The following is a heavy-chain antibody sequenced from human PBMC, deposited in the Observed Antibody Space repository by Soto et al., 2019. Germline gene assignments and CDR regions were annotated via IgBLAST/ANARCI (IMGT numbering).Heavy chain of an antibody. CDR2: IISIFGTA. CDR3: ARNKRYSSSWYWFWFDP. V-gene: IGHV1-69*13. Sequence: GASVKVSCKASGGTFSSYAISWVRQAPGQGLEWMGGIISIFGTANYAQKFQGRVTITADESTSAAYMELSSLRSEDTAVYYCARNKRYSSSWYWFWFDPWGQGTLVTVSS. D-gene: IGHD6-13*01. CDR1: GGTFSSYA. J-gene: IGHJ5*02.